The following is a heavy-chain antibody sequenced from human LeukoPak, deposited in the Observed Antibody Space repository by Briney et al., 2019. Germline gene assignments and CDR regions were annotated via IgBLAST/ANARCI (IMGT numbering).Heavy chain of an antibody. V-gene: IGHV7-4-1*01. CDR3: ARGGFGEFPDWFDP. CDR1: GYTFTSYA. J-gene: IGHJ5*02. Sequence: ASVKVSCKASGYTFTSYAMNWVRQAPGQRLEWMGWINTNTGNPTYAQGFTGRFVFSLDTSVSTAYLQICSLKAEDTAVYYCARGGFGEFPDWFDPWGQGTLVTVSS. D-gene: IGHD3-10*01. CDR2: INTNTGNP.